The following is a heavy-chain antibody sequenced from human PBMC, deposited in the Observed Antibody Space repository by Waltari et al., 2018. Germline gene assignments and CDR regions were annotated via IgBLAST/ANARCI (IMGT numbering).Heavy chain of an antibody. CDR1: GYSIRGDYL. V-gene: IGHV4-38-2*02. CDR2: VDHSGNT. D-gene: IGHD2-15*01. CDR3: ARVLVRGGNDY. J-gene: IGHJ4*02. Sequence: QVQLQESGPGLVKPSETLSLTCLVSGYSIRGDYLWGWIRQPPGKGLEWIGTVDHSGNTYYNPSFKTRVTISVDTSKNQFSLKLSSVTAADTAVYYCARVLVRGGNDYWGQGTLVTVSS.